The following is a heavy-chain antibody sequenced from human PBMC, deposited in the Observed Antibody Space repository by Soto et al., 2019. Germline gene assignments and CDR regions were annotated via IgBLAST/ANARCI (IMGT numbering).Heavy chain of an antibody. CDR3: ARALGLFYDIFHP. CDR1: GGSISSYY. CDR2: IYYSGST. Sequence: SETLSLTCTVSGGSISSYYWSWIRQPPGKGLEWIGYIYYSGSTNYNPSLKSRVTISVDTSKNQFSLKLSSVTAADTAVYYCARALGLFYDIFHPWGQGTLVTVYS. V-gene: IGHV4-59*01. J-gene: IGHJ5*02. D-gene: IGHD3-9*01.